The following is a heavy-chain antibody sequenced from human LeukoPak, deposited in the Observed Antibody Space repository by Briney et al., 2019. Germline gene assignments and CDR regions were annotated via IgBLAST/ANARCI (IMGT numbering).Heavy chain of an antibody. CDR1: GFTFSNYA. J-gene: IGHJ5*02. D-gene: IGHD1-26*01. Sequence: GGSLRLSCAASGFTFSNYAMTWVRQAPGKGLKWVSAINGGGSSTYYSASVKGRFTISRDNSKNTLYLQMSSLGAEDTAIYYCAREARVGANTLVSWGQGTLVTVSS. CDR2: INGGGSST. V-gene: IGHV3-23*01. CDR3: AREARVGANTLVS.